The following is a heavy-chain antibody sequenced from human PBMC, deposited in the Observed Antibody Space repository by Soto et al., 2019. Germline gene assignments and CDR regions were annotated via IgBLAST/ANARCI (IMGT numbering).Heavy chain of an antibody. CDR2: IYYSGST. J-gene: IGHJ5*02. Sequence: QVQLQESGPGLVKPSETLSLTCTVSGGSISSYYWSWIRQPPGKGLEWIGYIYYSGSTNYNPSLKGRVTISVDTSKNQFSLKLSSVTAADTAVYYCARDLMATSPGWFDPWGQGTLVTVSS. CDR3: ARDLMATSPGWFDP. V-gene: IGHV4-59*01. CDR1: GGSISSYY. D-gene: IGHD5-12*01.